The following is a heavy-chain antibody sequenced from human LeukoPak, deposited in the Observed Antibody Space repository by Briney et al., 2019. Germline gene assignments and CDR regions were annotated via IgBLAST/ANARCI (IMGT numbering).Heavy chain of an antibody. CDR2: ISSSSSYI. J-gene: IGHJ4*02. CDR1: GFTVSTNY. V-gene: IGHV3-21*01. CDR3: ARVGVGVRGETDYFDY. Sequence: GGSLRLSCAASGFTVSTNYMSWVRQAPGKGLEWVSSISSSSSYIYYADSVKGRFTISRDNAKNSLYLQMNSLRAEDTAVYYCARVGVGVRGETDYFDYWGQGTLVTVSS. D-gene: IGHD3-10*01.